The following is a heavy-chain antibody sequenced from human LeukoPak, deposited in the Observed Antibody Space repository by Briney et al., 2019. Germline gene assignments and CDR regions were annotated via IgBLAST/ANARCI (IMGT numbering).Heavy chain of an antibody. D-gene: IGHD1-1*01. CDR3: AKDRFPNDGNCDFDY. Sequence: PGGSLRLSCAASGFTFRSYAMSWVRQAPGKGLEWVSAIGGSGGGTYYADSVKGRFTMSRDNSENTLYLQMNNLGAEDTAIYYCAKDRFPNDGNCDFDYWGQGTLVTVSS. CDR2: IGGSGGGT. J-gene: IGHJ4*02. V-gene: IGHV3-23*01. CDR1: GFTFRSYA.